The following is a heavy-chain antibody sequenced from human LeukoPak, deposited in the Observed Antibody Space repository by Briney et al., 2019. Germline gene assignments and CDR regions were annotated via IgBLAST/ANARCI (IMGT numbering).Heavy chain of an antibody. CDR1: GGTFSSYA. CDR3: ARTYDYVSGWFDP. D-gene: IGHD3-16*01. V-gene: IGHV1-69*13. CDR2: IIPIFGTA. J-gene: IGHJ5*02. Sequence: SVKVSCKASGGTFSSYAISWVRQAPGQGLEWMGGIIPIFGTANYAQRFQGRVTITADESTSTAYMELSSLRSEDTAVYYCARTYDYVSGWFDPWGQGTLVTVSS.